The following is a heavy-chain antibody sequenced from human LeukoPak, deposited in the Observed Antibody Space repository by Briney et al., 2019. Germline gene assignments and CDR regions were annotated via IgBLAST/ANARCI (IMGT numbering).Heavy chain of an antibody. D-gene: IGHD1-26*01. CDR3: ATRSVVGATTPYAFDI. J-gene: IGHJ3*02. CDR2: FDPEDGET. Sequence: GASVKVSCKVSGYTLTELSMHWVRQAPGKGLEWMGGFDPEDGETIYAQKFQGRVTMTEDTSTDTAYMELSSLRSEDTAVYYCATRSVVGATTPYAFDIWGQGTMVTVSS. CDR1: GYTLTELS. V-gene: IGHV1-24*01.